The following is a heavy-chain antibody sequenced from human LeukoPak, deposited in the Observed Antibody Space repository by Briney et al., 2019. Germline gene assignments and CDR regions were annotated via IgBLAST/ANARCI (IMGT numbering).Heavy chain of an antibody. V-gene: IGHV1-8*01. CDR1: GYTFTSYD. Sequence: ASVKVSCKASGYTFTSYDINWVRQATGQGLEWMGWMNPNSGNTGYAQKFQGRVTMTRNTSISTAYMELSSLRSEDTAVYYCARAQKSPYYDFWSGYIVDNWSDPWGQGTLVTVSS. CDR2: MNPNSGNT. J-gene: IGHJ5*02. D-gene: IGHD3-3*01. CDR3: ARAQKSPYYDFWSGYIVDNWSDP.